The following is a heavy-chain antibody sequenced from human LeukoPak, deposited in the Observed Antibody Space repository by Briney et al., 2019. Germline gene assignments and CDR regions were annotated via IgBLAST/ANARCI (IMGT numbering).Heavy chain of an antibody. CDR3: ARDDGRDIVVVPAPVY. J-gene: IGHJ4*02. D-gene: IGHD2-2*01. V-gene: IGHV4-4*07. Sequence: SETLSLTCTVSGGSISSYYWSWIRQPAGKGLEWIGRIYTSGSTNYNPSLKSRVTMSVDTSKNQFSLKLSSVTAADTAVYYCARDDGRDIVVVPAPVYWGQGTLVTVSS. CDR2: IYTSGST. CDR1: GGSISSYY.